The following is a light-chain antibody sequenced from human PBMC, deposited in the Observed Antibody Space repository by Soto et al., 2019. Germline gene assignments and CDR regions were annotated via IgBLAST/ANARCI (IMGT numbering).Light chain of an antibody. CDR1: QSVSSN. CDR3: QQYNNWPPWT. J-gene: IGKJ1*01. Sequence: EIVMTQSPANLSVSPGERATLSCRASQSVSSNLAWYQQKPGQAPRLLIYRASTRATGIPARFSGSGSGTEFTLTISSLQAEDFAVYFCQQYNNWPPWTFGQGTKVDIK. V-gene: IGKV3-15*01. CDR2: RAS.